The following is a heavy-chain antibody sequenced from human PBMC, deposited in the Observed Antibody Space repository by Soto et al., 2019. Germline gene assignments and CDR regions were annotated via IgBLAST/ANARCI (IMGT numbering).Heavy chain of an antibody. CDR2: MNPNSGNT. J-gene: IGHJ6*03. CDR3: ARGRVDIVATSLDPYYYYYMDV. Sequence: ASVKVSCKASGYTFTSYDINWVRQATGQGLEWMGWMNPNSGNTGYAQKFQGRVTMTRNTSISTAYMELSSLRSEDTAVYYCARGRVDIVATSLDPYYYYYMDVWGKGTTVTVSS. D-gene: IGHD5-12*01. V-gene: IGHV1-8*01. CDR1: GYTFTSYD.